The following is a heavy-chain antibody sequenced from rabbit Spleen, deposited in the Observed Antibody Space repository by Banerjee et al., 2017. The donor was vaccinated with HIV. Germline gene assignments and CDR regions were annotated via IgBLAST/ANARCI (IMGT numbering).Heavy chain of an antibody. Sequence: QSLEESGGDLVKPGASLTLTCIASGVSFSGNSYMCWVRQAPGKGLEWIGIIDVGEGYTDYANWVNGRFTISSDNAQNTVDLQMSGLTAADTATYFCARAGYAGYGGYGDANLWGQGTLVTVS. J-gene: IGHJ4*01. D-gene: IGHD7-1*01. CDR1: GVSFSGNSY. CDR2: IDVGEGYT. CDR3: ARAGYAGYGGYGDANL. V-gene: IGHV1S40*01.